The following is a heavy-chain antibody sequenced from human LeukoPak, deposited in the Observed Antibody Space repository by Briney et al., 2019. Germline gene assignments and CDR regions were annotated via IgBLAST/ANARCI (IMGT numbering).Heavy chain of an antibody. J-gene: IGHJ3*02. CDR3: ARDIKGQYQDAFDI. CDR2: ISSSGSII. Sequence: PGGSLRLSCAASGFTFSDYYMSWIRQAPGKGLEWVSYISSSGSIIYYADSMKGRFTISRGNAKNSVYLQMNSLRAEDTAVYYCARDIKGQYQDAFDIWGQGTMVTVSS. CDR1: GFTFSDYY. D-gene: IGHD2-2*01. V-gene: IGHV3-11*04.